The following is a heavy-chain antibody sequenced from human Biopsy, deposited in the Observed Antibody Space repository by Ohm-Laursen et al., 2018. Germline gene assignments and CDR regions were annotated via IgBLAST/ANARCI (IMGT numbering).Heavy chain of an antibody. CDR2: VTGSGRST. D-gene: IGHD3-10*01. Sequence: SLRLSCAAFGFTFSGYAMSWVRQGPEKGLEWVSVVTGSGRSTYYTDSVKGRFSISRDNSKNTLYLQMNSLRVEDTAVYYCAKGRSGGTGHGNWFDPWGQGTLVIASS. CDR1: GFTFSGYA. CDR3: AKGRSGGTGHGNWFDP. J-gene: IGHJ5*02. V-gene: IGHV3-23*01.